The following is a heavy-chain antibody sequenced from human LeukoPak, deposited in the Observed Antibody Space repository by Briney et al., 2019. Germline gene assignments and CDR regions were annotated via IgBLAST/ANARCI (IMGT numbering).Heavy chain of an antibody. V-gene: IGHV5-51*01. CDR3: AIFDFLFGEIDNWFVP. D-gene: IGHD3-16*01. CDR2: IYPGDSDT. Sequence: GESLKISFKGSGYNFTIYWIGWVRQMPGKGLEWMGIIYPGDSDTRYSPSFQGQVTISADKSISTAYLQWSSLKASDTAMYYCAIFDFLFGEIDNWFVPWGQGTQVTVSS. J-gene: IGHJ5*02. CDR1: GYNFTIYW.